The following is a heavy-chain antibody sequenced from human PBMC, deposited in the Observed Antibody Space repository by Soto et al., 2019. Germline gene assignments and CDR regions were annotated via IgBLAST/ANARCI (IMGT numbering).Heavy chain of an antibody. V-gene: IGHV6-1*01. CDR1: GDSVSSNSAA. CDR2: TYYRSKWYN. Sequence: SQTLSLTCAISGDSVSSNSAAWNWIRQSPSRGLEWLGRTYYRSKWYNDYAVSVKSRITINPDTSKNQFSLQLNSVTPEDTAVYYCARDRLPQQWLVGYGMDVWGQGTTVTVSS. CDR3: ARDRLPQQWLVGYGMDV. J-gene: IGHJ6*02. D-gene: IGHD6-19*01.